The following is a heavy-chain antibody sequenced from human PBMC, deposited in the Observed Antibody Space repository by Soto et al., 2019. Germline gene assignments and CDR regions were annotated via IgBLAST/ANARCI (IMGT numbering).Heavy chain of an antibody. Sequence: SETLSLTCNVTGGSINSAGYYWSWIRQVPGKGLEWIGYIYYSGSTNYNPSLKSRVTISVDTSKNQFSLKLSSVTAADTAVYYCARDYGYSYGYGHYGMDVWGQGTTVTVSS. J-gene: IGHJ6*02. CDR2: IYYSGST. CDR3: ARDYGYSYGYGHYGMDV. V-gene: IGHV4-61*08. D-gene: IGHD5-18*01. CDR1: GGSINSAGYY.